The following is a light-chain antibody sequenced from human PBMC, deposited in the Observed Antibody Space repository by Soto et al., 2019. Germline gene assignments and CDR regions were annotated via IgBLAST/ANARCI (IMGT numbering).Light chain of an antibody. CDR1: QDISNY. Sequence: IQMTQSPSSLSASVGDRVTITCQASQDISNYLNWYQQKPGRAPKLLIYDASNLKTGVPSRFSGSGSGTDFTFTISSLQPEDIATYYCQQYDNLPRYTFGQGTKLEIK. CDR2: DAS. CDR3: QQYDNLPRYT. V-gene: IGKV1-33*01. J-gene: IGKJ2*01.